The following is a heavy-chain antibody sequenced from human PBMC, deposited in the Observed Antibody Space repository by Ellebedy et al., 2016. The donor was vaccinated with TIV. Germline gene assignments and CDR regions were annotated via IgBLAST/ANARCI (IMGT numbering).Heavy chain of an antibody. D-gene: IGHD6-19*01. CDR2: ISGSGDDT. Sequence: PSETLSLTYAVHGGSFSGNYWTWVRQAPGKGLEWVSAISGSGDDTYYADSVRGRFTISRDNSKNTLYLQLSSLRAEDTAAYYCAKDKYDSGWYGWFDPWGQGTLVTVSS. CDR1: GGSFSGNY. V-gene: IGHV3-23*01. J-gene: IGHJ5*02. CDR3: AKDKYDSGWYGWFDP.